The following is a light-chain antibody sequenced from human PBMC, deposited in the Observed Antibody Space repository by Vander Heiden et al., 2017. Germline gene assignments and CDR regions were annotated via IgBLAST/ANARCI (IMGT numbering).Light chain of an antibody. CDR3: QQADSFPLT. CDR2: GAS. J-gene: IGKJ3*01. V-gene: IGKV1-12*01. Sequence: DLQMNQSPTSVSASVGDRVTLTCRASQGVSTWVAWYQQRPGKAPLLLISGASNLQDGVPSRFSGSGSGTHFTLTITSLQPEDFATYYCQQADSFPLTFGPGTKVDLK. CDR1: QGVSTW.